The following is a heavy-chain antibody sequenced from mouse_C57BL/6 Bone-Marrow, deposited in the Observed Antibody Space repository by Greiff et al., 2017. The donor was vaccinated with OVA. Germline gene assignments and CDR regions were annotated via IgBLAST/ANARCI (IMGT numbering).Heavy chain of an antibody. CDR3: ARLDYEWGY. Sequence: VKLMESGAELARPGASVKLSCKASGYTFTSYGISWVKQRTGQGLEWIGEIYPRSGNTYYNEKFKGKATLTADKSSSTAYMELRSLTSEDSAVYFCARLDYEWGYWGQGTTLTVSS. D-gene: IGHD2-4*01. CDR1: GYTFTSYG. V-gene: IGHV1-81*01. CDR2: IYPRSGNT. J-gene: IGHJ2*01.